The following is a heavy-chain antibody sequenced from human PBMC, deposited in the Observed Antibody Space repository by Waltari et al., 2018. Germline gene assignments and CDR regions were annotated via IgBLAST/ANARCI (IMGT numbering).Heavy chain of an antibody. Sequence: QVQLVESGGGVVQPGGSLRLSCAASGFTFSSYGMHWVRQAPGKGLEWVAFIRYDGSNKYYADSVKGRFTISRDNSKNTLYLQMNSLRAEDTAVYYCAKSGSWGFWSGYSDYWGQGTLVTVSS. CDR2: IRYDGSNK. D-gene: IGHD3-3*01. CDR3: AKSGSWGFWSGYSDY. J-gene: IGHJ4*02. V-gene: IGHV3-30*02. CDR1: GFTFSSYG.